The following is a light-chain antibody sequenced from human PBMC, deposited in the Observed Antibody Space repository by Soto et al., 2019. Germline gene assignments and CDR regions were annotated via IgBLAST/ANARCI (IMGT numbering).Light chain of an antibody. Sequence: EIVLTQSPGTLSLSPGERATLSCRASQSVSSNYLAWYQQKPGRAPRLLIYGASSRATGIPDRFSGSGSGTDFTLTISRLEPEDFAVYYCQQYGSSFTFGPGTKVDIK. J-gene: IGKJ3*01. CDR2: GAS. CDR3: QQYGSSFT. V-gene: IGKV3-20*01. CDR1: QSVSSNY.